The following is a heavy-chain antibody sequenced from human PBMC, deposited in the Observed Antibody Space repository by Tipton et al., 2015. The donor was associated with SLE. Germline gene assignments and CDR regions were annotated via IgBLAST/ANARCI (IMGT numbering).Heavy chain of an antibody. Sequence: TLSLTCTVSGGSISSFYWSWIRQPPGKGLEWVGHIYSRGNTNYNPSLKSRVTISVDTSNNQFSLKLNSVTAADTAVYYCARTLGAIAHTVYDAFDIWGQGTMVTVSS. V-gene: IGHV4-4*08. CDR3: ARTLGAIAHTVYDAFDI. CDR1: GGSISSFY. CDR2: IYSRGNT. J-gene: IGHJ3*02. D-gene: IGHD1-26*01.